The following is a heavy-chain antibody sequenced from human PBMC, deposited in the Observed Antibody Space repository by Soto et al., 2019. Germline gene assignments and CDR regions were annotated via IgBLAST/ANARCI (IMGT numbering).Heavy chain of an antibody. V-gene: IGHV4-59*01. CDR3: ARDLTIGGFFDP. D-gene: IGHD3-3*01. J-gene: IGHJ5*02. Sequence: QVQLQESGPGLVKPSETLSLTCSVSGVSISTYYWTWIRQPPGKGLEWIGYIHYTGRTNNNPSLKRRLTMSVDTSKNQFSLKLDSVTAADTAVYYCARDLTIGGFFDPWGQGTLVTVSS. CDR1: GVSISTYY. CDR2: IHYTGRT.